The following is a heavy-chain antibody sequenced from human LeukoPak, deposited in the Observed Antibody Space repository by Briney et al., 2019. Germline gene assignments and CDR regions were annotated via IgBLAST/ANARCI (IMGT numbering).Heavy chain of an antibody. V-gene: IGHV3-7*01. D-gene: IGHD1-26*01. CDR2: IKEDGSEK. CDR1: GFTFSSYW. J-gene: IGHJ4*02. CDR3: ARVDSGSYYAFDY. Sequence: PGGSLRLSCAASGFTFSSYWMSWVRQAPGKGLEWVANIKEDGSEKYYVDSVKGRFTISRDNAKNSLYLQMNSLRAEDTAVYYFARVDSGSYYAFDYSGQGTLVTVSS.